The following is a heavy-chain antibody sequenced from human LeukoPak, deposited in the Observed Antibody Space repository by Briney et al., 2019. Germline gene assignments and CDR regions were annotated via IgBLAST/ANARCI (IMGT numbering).Heavy chain of an antibody. D-gene: IGHD3-16*02. CDR3: ARYGGFIS. CDR2: IDPKSGGT. V-gene: IGHV1-2*02. J-gene: IGHJ5*02. Sequence: ASVKVSCKASGYTFTDYYMHWVRQAPGQGPEWMGRIDPKSGGTIYAQKFQGRVTLTRDTSISTAYMELSSLRSDDTALYYCARYGGFISWGQGTLVTVSS. CDR1: GYTFTDYY.